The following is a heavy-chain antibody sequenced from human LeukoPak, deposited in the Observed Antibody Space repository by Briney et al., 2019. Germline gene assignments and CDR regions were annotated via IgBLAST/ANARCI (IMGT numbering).Heavy chain of an antibody. CDR3: ARDLYPYYDGSGYLPEF. D-gene: IGHD3-22*01. CDR1: GYTFTSYY. CDR2: INPSGGST. Sequence: ASVKVSCKASGYTFTSYYMHWARQAPGPGLEWMGLINPSGGSTSYAQKFQGRVTMTRDTSTTTIYMELSSLRSADTAVYYCARDLYPYYDGSGYLPEFWGQGTLVTVSS. V-gene: IGHV1-46*01. J-gene: IGHJ4*02.